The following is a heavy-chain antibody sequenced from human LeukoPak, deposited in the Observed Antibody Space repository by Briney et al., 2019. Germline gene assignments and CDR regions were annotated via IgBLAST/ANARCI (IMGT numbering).Heavy chain of an antibody. CDR2: LYNAGST. CDR1: GDSINSLD. V-gene: IGHV3-53*05. D-gene: IGHD2-2*01. CDR3: AKDSSTSCYFGCDYFDY. J-gene: IGHJ4*02. Sequence: ETLSLTCTVSGDSINSLDLWSWVRQAPGKGLEWVSVLYNAGSTYYADSVKGRFTISRDNSKNTLYLQMYSLRAEDTAVYYCAKDSSTSCYFGCDYFDYWGQGTLVTVSS.